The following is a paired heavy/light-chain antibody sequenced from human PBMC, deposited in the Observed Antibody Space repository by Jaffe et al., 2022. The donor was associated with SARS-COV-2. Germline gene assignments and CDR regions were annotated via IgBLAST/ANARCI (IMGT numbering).Heavy chain of an antibody. CDR1: GGSISSRTYY. Sequence: LQLQESGPGLVKPSETLSLTCTVSGGSISSRTYYWGWIRQPPGRGLEWIGYIYYSGSTYYNPSLKSRVIISVDTSKNQFSLKLSSGTAADTAVYYCARLYPMNWFDPWGQGTLVTVSS. V-gene: IGHV4-39*01. CDR3: ARLYPMNWFDP. J-gene: IGHJ5*02. CDR2: IYYSGST.
Light chain of an antibody. CDR2: EDN. V-gene: IGLV6-57*02. Sequence: NFMLTQPHSVSESPGKTVTISCTGSSGNIASNYVQWYQQRPGSAPTIVIYEDNQRPSGVPDRFSGSIDSSSNSASLTISGLKTEDGADYYCQSYDSDNVIFGGGTKLTVL. J-gene: IGLJ2*01. CDR3: QSYDSDNVI. CDR1: SGNIASNY.